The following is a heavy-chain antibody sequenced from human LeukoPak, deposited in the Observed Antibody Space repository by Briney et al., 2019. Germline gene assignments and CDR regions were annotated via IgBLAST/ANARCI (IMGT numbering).Heavy chain of an antibody. CDR1: GGSISSSTYY. V-gene: IGHV4-39*01. CDR3: ARSRDGYNLFDY. CDR2: IYYNGRT. J-gene: IGHJ4*02. Sequence: SETLSLTCTVSGGSISSSTYYWVWIRQPPGKGLGWIGSIYYNGRTYNNSSLKSRATISVDTSKNQFSLNQSSVTAADTAVYYCARSRDGYNLFDYWGQGTLVTVSS. D-gene: IGHD5-24*01.